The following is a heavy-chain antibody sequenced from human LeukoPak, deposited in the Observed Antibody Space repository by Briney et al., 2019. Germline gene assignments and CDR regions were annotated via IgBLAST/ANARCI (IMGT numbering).Heavy chain of an antibody. J-gene: IGHJ4*02. V-gene: IGHV3-7*01. CDR2: INQDGSER. Sequence: PGGSLRLSCAASGFTFSTYNMNWVRQAPGKGLEWVAHINQDGSERYYVDSVKGRFTISRDNAKNSLYLQMNSLRDEDTAVYYCARDSYRALEYWGQGNLVTVSS. D-gene: IGHD1-14*01. CDR3: ARDSYRALEY. CDR1: GFTFSTYN.